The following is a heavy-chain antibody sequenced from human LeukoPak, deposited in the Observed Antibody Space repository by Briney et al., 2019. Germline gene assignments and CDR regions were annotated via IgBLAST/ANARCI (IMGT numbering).Heavy chain of an antibody. Sequence: GGSLRLSCAASGFTFSSYSMTWVRQAPGKGLEWVSSISSSSSYIYYADSVKGRFTISRDNAKNSLYLQMNSLRAEDTAVYYCAAVYPYDFWCGYYDYWGQGTLVTVSS. CDR2: ISSSSSYI. CDR1: GFTFSSYS. V-gene: IGHV3-21*01. D-gene: IGHD3-3*01. CDR3: AAVYPYDFWCGYYDY. J-gene: IGHJ4*02.